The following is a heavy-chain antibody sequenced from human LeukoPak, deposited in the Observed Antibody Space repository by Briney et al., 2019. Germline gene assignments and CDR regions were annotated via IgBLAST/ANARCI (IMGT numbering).Heavy chain of an antibody. Sequence: ASVKVSCKVSGYTLTELSMHWVRQAPGQGLEWMGGIIPIFGTANYAQKFQGRVTITADESTSTAYMELSSLRSEDTAVYYCARDPVGYSSSPEYFQHWGQGTLVTVSS. CDR2: IIPIFGTA. V-gene: IGHV1-69*13. D-gene: IGHD6-6*01. CDR3: ARDPVGYSSSPEYFQH. CDR1: GYTLTELS. J-gene: IGHJ1*01.